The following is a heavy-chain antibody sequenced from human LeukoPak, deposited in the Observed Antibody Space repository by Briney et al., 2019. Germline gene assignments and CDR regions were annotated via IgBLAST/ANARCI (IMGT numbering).Heavy chain of an antibody. J-gene: IGHJ3*02. CDR2: IYYSGST. Sequence: SETLSLTCTVSGGSISSYYRSWIRQPPGKGLEWIGYIYYSGSTNYNPPLKSRVTISVDTSKNQFSLKLSSVTAADTAVYYCARANWGGTDAFDIWGQGTMVTVSS. CDR3: ARANWGGTDAFDI. D-gene: IGHD3-10*01. CDR1: GGSISSYY. V-gene: IGHV4-59*01.